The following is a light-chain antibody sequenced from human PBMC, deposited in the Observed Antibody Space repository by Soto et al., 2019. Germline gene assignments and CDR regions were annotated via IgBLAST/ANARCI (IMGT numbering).Light chain of an antibody. CDR1: QSVSSSY. CDR3: QQYGNSTRFT. V-gene: IGKV3-20*01. Sequence: EIVLTQSPGTLSLSPGERATLSCRASQSVSSSYLAWYQQKPGQAPRLLIYGASSRATGIPDRFSGSGSGNDFPLTLSRLETEDFSVYYCQQYGNSTRFTFGPGTKVDIK. CDR2: GAS. J-gene: IGKJ3*01.